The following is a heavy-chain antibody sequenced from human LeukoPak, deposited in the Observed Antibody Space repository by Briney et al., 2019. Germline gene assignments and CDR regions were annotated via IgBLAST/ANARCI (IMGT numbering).Heavy chain of an antibody. CDR1: GYTFTGYY. D-gene: IGHD2/OR15-2a*01. CDR3: ARSTTPNENEYFEH. Sequence: GASVKVSCKASGYTFTGYYIHWVRQAPGQGLEWMGWINPNRGGTNYIQQFQGRVTMTRDTSISTAYMELSRLRSDDTAVYYCARSTTPNENEYFEHWGQGTLVTVSS. CDR2: INPNRGGT. J-gene: IGHJ1*01. V-gene: IGHV1-2*02.